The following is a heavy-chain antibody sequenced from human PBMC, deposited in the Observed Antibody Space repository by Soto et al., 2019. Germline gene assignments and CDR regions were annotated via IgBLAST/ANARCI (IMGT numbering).Heavy chain of an antibody. D-gene: IGHD3-9*01. CDR2: MNPNSGNT. J-gene: IGHJ6*03. CDR1: GYTFTSYD. Sequence: QVQLVQSGAEVKKPGASVKVSCKASGYTFTSYDINWVRQATGQGLEWMGWMNPNSGNTGYAQKFQGRVTMTRNTSISTAYMELSSLRSEDTAVYYCARMLRYFDWLLYYMDVWGKGTTVNVSS. V-gene: IGHV1-8*01. CDR3: ARMLRYFDWLLYYMDV.